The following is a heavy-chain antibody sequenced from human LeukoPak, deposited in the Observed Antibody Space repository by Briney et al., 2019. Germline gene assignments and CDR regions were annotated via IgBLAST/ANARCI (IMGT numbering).Heavy chain of an antibody. J-gene: IGHJ3*02. Sequence: AGSLRPSCAASGFTFSSYEMNWVRHAPGKGLEGVSYINGGGDVIYYADSVKPRSTIFRDNTKNSLYMQVNSRRAVDTDVYYWARDRKSSCPWVNDAFDIWGQGTMVTGSS. CDR3: ARDRKSSCPWVNDAFDI. V-gene: IGHV3-48*03. D-gene: IGHD2-2*01. CDR2: INGGGDVI. CDR1: GFTFSSYE.